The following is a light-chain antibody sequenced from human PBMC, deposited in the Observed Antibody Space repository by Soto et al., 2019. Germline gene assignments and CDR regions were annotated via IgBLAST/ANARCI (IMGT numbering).Light chain of an antibody. V-gene: IGKV3-20*01. Sequence: EIVLTQSPGTLSLSPGERATLPCRASQSVSSNYLAWYQQKPGQAPRLLIYGASRGAAAIPDTFSGSGSGTDFTLTISRLEPEDFAVYFCQQYGRSPMFTFGQGTKLEVK. CDR2: GAS. CDR3: QQYGRSPMFT. J-gene: IGKJ2*01. CDR1: QSVSSNY.